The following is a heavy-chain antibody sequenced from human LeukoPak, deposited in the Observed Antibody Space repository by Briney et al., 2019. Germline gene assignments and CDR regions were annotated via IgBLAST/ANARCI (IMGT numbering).Heavy chain of an antibody. D-gene: IGHD6-19*01. CDR2: ISYDGSNK. Sequence: GGSLRLSCAASGFTFSNAWMSWVRQAPGKGLEWVAVISYDGSNKYYADSVKGRFTIFRDNSKNTLYLQMNSLRAEDTAVYYCARDIPGIAVAGPIDYWGQGTLVTVSS. V-gene: IGHV3-30*03. CDR1: GFTFSNAW. J-gene: IGHJ4*02. CDR3: ARDIPGIAVAGPIDY.